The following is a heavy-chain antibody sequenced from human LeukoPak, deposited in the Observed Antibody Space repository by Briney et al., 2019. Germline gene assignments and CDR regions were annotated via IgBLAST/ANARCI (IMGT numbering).Heavy chain of an antibody. J-gene: IGHJ6*03. D-gene: IGHD3-10*01. CDR1: GFTFSRYW. CDR2: IKQDGSEK. V-gene: IGHV3-7*01. Sequence: GGSLRLSCAASGFTFSRYWMSWVRQAPGKGLEWVANIKQDGSEKYYVDSVRGRFTISRDNAKNSMYLQMNSLRAEDTAVYYCARHLQITMVRGVSYFYYYMDVWGKGTTVTISS. CDR3: ARHLQITMVRGVSYFYYYMDV.